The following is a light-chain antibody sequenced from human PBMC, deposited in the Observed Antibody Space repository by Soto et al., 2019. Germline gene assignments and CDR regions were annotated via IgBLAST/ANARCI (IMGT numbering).Light chain of an antibody. Sequence: QSVLTQPPSASGTPGQRVTISCSGSSSNIGSNTVNWYQQLPGTAPKLLIYSNNQRPSGVPDRFSGSKSGTSASLAISGLQSEDEADYYCAAWDDSLNGSVVFGGGTKVNVL. CDR2: SNN. CDR3: AAWDDSLNGSVV. CDR1: SSNIGSNT. J-gene: IGLJ2*01. V-gene: IGLV1-44*01.